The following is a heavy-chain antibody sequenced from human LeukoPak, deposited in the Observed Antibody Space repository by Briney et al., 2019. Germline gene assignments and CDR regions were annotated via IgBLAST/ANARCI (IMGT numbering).Heavy chain of an antibody. Sequence: HPGGSLRLSCAASGFTFDDYTMHWVRQAPGKGLEWVSLISWDGGSTYYADSVKGRFTISRDNSENTLYLQMNSLRAEDTAVYYCAKQSGFGDVGYYYYYMDVWGKGTTVTISS. D-gene: IGHD3-10*01. CDR1: GFTFDDYT. J-gene: IGHJ6*03. CDR3: AKQSGFGDVGYYYYYMDV. V-gene: IGHV3-43*01. CDR2: ISWDGGST.